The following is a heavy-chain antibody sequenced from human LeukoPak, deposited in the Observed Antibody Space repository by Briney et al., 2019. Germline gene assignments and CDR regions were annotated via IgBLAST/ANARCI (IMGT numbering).Heavy chain of an antibody. V-gene: IGHV3-21*04. Sequence: PGGSLRLSCAASGFTFRSYSMNWVRQAPGKGLEWVSSINSDSSYIYYADSVQGRFTISRDNAKNSLYLQMNSLRAEDTALYYCAIPGPTTRFDYWGQGTLVTVSS. D-gene: IGHD1-14*01. CDR2: INSDSSYI. CDR3: AIPGPTTRFDY. CDR1: GFTFRSYS. J-gene: IGHJ4*02.